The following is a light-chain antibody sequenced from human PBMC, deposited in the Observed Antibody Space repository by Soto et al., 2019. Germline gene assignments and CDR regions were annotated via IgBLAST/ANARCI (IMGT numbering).Light chain of an antibody. CDR2: DSS. CDR1: YDISSS. Sequence: DIQLTQSPSFLSASVEDRVTISCRASYDISSSLAWYQQEPGKPPKLLIYDSSTLQTGVPSRFTGSGSGRKFTLTISSLQPDDFGTYYCQQSYSRVFTFGPGTKVDF. J-gene: IGKJ3*01. V-gene: IGKV1-9*01. CDR3: QQSYSRVFT.